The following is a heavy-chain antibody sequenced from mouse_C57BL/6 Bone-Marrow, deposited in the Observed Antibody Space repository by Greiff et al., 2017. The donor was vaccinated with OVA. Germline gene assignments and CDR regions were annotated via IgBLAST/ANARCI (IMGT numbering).Heavy chain of an antibody. CDR2: ISDGGSYT. CDR1: GFTFSSYA. D-gene: IGHD3-2*02. Sequence: EVMLVESGGGLVKPGGSLKLSCAASGFTFSSYAMSWVRQTPEKRLEWVATISDGGSYTYYPDNVKGRFTISRDNAKNNLYLQMSHLKSEDTAMYYCARDQGGTWFAYGGQGTLVTVSA. J-gene: IGHJ3*01. CDR3: ARDQGGTWFAY. V-gene: IGHV5-4*01.